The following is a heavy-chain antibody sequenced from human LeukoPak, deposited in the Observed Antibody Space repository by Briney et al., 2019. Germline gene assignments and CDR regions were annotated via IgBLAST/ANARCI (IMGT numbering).Heavy chain of an antibody. Sequence: GESLKISCKGSGYSFTSYWIGWVRQMPGKGLEWMGIIYPADSDTRYSPSFQGQVPISADKSISTAYLQWSSLKASDTAMYYCARRISNWYFDLWGRGTLVTVSS. CDR2: IYPADSDT. V-gene: IGHV5-51*01. J-gene: IGHJ2*01. CDR3: ARRISNWYFDL. CDR1: GYSFTSYW.